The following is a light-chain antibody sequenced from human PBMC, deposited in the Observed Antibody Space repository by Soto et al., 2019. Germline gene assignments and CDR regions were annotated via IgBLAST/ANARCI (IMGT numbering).Light chain of an antibody. J-gene: IGKJ4*01. CDR2: DAS. V-gene: IGKV3-11*01. CDR3: QHRINWPLT. Sequence: EIVLTQSPATLSLSPGERATLSCRASQSVSSYLAWYQQKPGQAPRLLIYDASTRATGIPARFIGSGSGTDFTLIIGSLEPEDFAVYYCQHRINWPLTFGGGTKVEIK. CDR1: QSVSSY.